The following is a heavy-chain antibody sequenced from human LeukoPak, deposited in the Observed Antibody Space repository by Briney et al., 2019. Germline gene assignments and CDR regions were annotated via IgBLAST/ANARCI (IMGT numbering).Heavy chain of an antibody. CDR3: ARDGVGYSYGYVEDY. Sequence: GGSLRLSCAASGFTFSSYSMNWVRQAPGKGLEWLSYISSSGSTAYYADSVEGQFTISRDNAKNSLYLQMNSLRAEDTAVYYCARDGVGYSYGYVEDYWGQGTLVTVSS. CDR2: ISSSGSTA. J-gene: IGHJ4*02. D-gene: IGHD5-18*01. CDR1: GFTFSSYS. V-gene: IGHV3-48*04.